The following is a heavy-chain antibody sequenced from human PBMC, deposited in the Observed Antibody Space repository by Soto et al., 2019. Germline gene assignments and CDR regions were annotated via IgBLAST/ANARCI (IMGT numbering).Heavy chain of an antibody. Sequence: EVQLLESGGGLVQPGGSLRLSCAASGFTFSSYAMSWVRQAPGKGLAWVSAISGSGGSTYYADSVKGRFTISRDNSKNTLYLQMNSLRAEDTAVYYCAKDRSPRRYYASSGLGIDYWGQGTLVTVSS. V-gene: IGHV3-23*01. CDR1: GFTFSSYA. D-gene: IGHD3-22*01. CDR3: AKDRSPRRYYASSGLGIDY. CDR2: ISGSGGST. J-gene: IGHJ4*02.